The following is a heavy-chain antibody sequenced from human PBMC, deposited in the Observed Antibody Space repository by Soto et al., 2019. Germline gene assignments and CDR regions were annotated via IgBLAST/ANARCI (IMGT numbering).Heavy chain of an antibody. Sequence: QVQLVESGGGVVQPGRSLRLSCAASGFTFSSYGMHWVRQAPGKGLEWVAVISYDGSNKYYADSVKGRFTISRDNSKNTLYLQRTSLRAEDTAVYYCAKGGGGWSDLDYWGQGTLVTVSS. CDR3: AKGGGGWSDLDY. D-gene: IGHD6-19*01. CDR1: GFTFSSYG. V-gene: IGHV3-30*18. J-gene: IGHJ4*02. CDR2: ISYDGSNK.